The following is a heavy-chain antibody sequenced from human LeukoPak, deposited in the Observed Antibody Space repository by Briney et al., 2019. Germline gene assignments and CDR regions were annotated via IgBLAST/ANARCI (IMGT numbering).Heavy chain of an antibody. CDR2: ISYDGSNK. Sequence: PGGSLRLSCAASGFTFSSYAMHWVRQAPGKGLEWVAVISYDGSNKYYADSVKGRFTISRDNSKNTLYLQMNSLRAEDTAVYYCARARNNYYYYMDVWGKGTTVTVSS. V-gene: IGHV3-30-3*01. D-gene: IGHD2/OR15-2a*01. J-gene: IGHJ6*03. CDR3: ARARNNYYYYMDV. CDR1: GFTFSSYA.